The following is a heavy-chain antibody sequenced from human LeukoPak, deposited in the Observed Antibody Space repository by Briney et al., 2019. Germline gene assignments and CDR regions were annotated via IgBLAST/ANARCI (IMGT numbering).Heavy chain of an antibody. V-gene: IGHV3-7*01. Sequence: GGSLRLSCAASGFTFSSDWMIWVRQAPGKGLEWVANIKPDEGEKYYVDSVKGRFTVSRDNAKTSLYLQMNSLRAEDTAVYYCARDLSGVTGYTYGRGIDYWGQGTLVTVSS. CDR2: IKPDEGEK. CDR1: GFTFSSDW. J-gene: IGHJ4*02. D-gene: IGHD5-18*01. CDR3: ARDLSGVTGYTYGRGIDY.